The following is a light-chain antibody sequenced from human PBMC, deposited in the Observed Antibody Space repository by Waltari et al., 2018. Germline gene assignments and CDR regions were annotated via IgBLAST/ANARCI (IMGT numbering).Light chain of an antibody. CDR1: RRDVGGYNH. V-gene: IGLV2-14*03. J-gene: IGLJ1*01. Sequence: QSALTQPASVSGSPAQSIPISSTGTRRDVGGYNHVSWYQQHPGKAPKLMIYNVDHRPPGVSNRFSGSKSGNTASLTISGLQADDEADYYCTSYAGSITFYVFGTGTKVTVL. CDR3: TSYAGSITFYV. CDR2: NVD.